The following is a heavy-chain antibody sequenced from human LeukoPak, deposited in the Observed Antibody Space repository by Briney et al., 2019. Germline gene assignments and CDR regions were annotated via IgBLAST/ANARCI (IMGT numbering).Heavy chain of an antibody. J-gene: IGHJ4*02. V-gene: IGHV1-69*05. D-gene: IGHD6-19*01. Sequence: GASVKVSCKASGYTFTSYGISWVRQAPGQGLEWMGGIIPIFGTANYAQKFQGRVTITTDESTSTAYMELSSLRSEDTAVYYCARGVTRAVAGQPYYFDYWGQGTLVTVSS. CDR3: ARGVTRAVAGQPYYFDY. CDR2: IIPIFGTA. CDR1: GYTFTSYG.